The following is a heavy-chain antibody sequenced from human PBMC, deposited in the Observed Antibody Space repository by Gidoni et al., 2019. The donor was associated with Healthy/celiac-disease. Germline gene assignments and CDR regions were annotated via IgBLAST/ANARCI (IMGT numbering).Heavy chain of an antibody. V-gene: IGHV4-34*01. D-gene: IGHD3-3*01. J-gene: IGHJ6*02. CDR2: INHSGST. Sequence: QVQLQQWGAGLLKPSETLSLTCAVYGGSFSGYYWSWIRQPPGKGLEWIGEINHSGSTNYNPSLKSRVTISVDTSKNQFSLKLSSVTAADTAVYYCARGGYDFWSGYPLTGYGMDVWGQGTTVTVSS. CDR3: ARGGYDFWSGYPLTGYGMDV. CDR1: GGSFSGYY.